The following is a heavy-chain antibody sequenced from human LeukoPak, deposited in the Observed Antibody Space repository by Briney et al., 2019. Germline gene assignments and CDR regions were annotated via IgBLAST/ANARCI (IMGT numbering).Heavy chain of an antibody. Sequence: PSETLSLTCSVSGGSISSGDYYWSWIRQPPGKGLEWIGYIYYSGSTYYNPSLKSRITISLDTSRNQFSLKLSSVAAADTAVYYCARERAYYYHKMDVWGPGTTVTVSS. CDR1: GGSISSGDYY. V-gene: IGHV4-30-4*01. CDR2: IYYSGST. D-gene: IGHD3-10*01. J-gene: IGHJ6*02. CDR3: ARERAYYYHKMDV.